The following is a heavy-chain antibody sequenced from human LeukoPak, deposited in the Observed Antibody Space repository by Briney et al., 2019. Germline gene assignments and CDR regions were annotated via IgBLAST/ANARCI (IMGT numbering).Heavy chain of an antibody. CDR3: TRDYDIL. V-gene: IGHV3-74*01. CDR2: IDSDGSST. D-gene: IGHD3-9*01. CDR1: GFTFNTYW. Sequence: GGSLRLSCAASGFTFNTYWMHWVRQAPGKGLVWVSRIDSDGSSTSYADSVKGRFTISRDDAKNTLYLQLNSLRAEDTAVYYCTRDYDILWGQGTLVTVSS. J-gene: IGHJ4*02.